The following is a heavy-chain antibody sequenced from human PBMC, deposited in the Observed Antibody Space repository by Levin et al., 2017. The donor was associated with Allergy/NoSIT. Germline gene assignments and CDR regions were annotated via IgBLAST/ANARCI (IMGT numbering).Heavy chain of an antibody. CDR1: TFNFRTYS. CDR3: VGGGVGGTYPFDS. Sequence: GESLKISCAASTFNFRTYSVNWVRQAPGKGLEWVSSISGSSSYIDYADSVRGRFTISRDNANNSLYLQMSGLRADDTAVYYCVGGGVGGTYPFDSWGQGTLVTVSS. D-gene: IGHD1-1*01. V-gene: IGHV3-21*01. CDR2: ISGSSSYI. J-gene: IGHJ4*02.